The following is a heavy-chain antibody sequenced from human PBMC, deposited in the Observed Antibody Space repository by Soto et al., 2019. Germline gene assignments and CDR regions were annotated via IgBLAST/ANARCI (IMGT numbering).Heavy chain of an antibody. D-gene: IGHD4-17*01. CDR1: GFTFSSYG. Sequence: QVQLVESGGGVVQPGRSLRLSCAASGFTFSSYGMHWVRQAPGKGLEWVAVISYDGSNKYYADSVKGRFTISKDNSKNXLYLQMTSLRAEDTAVYYCAKIYGDYEYYYYGMDVWGQGTTVTVSS. J-gene: IGHJ6*02. CDR2: ISYDGSNK. CDR3: AKIYGDYEYYYYGMDV. V-gene: IGHV3-30*18.